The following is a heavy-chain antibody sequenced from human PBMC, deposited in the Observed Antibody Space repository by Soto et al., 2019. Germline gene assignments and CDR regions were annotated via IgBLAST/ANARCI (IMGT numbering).Heavy chain of an antibody. CDR1: GYTFTSCG. CDR2: ISAYNGNT. V-gene: IGHV1-18*01. CDR3: ARRRERPHYFDY. J-gene: IGHJ4*01. D-gene: IGHD1-26*01. Sequence: GASVKVSCKAAGYTFTSCGISWVRQAPGQGLEWMGWISAYNGNTNYAQKLQGRVTMTTDTSTSTAYMELRSLRSDGTAVSYCARRRERPHYFDYWGHGTLVTVSS.